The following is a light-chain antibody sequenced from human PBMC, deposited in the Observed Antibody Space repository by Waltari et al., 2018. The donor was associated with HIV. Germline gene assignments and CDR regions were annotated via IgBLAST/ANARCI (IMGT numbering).Light chain of an antibody. CDR3: QAWDSSIF. J-gene: IGLJ1*01. Sequence: SYELTQPPSVSVSPGQTASITCSGDTLGDKYASWYQQKPGQSPVLVIYQNSKRPSGIPERFSGSNSGNTATLTISGTQAMDEADYYCQAWDSSIFFGTGTKVTVL. V-gene: IGLV3-1*01. CDR1: TLGDKY. CDR2: QNS.